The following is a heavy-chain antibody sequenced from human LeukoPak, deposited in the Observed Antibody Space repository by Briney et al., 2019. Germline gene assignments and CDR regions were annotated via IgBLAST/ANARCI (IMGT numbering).Heavy chain of an antibody. CDR3: ARDLSSGWLYYFDY. CDR1: GFTFADYA. D-gene: IGHD6-19*01. Sequence: QTGGSLRLSCAASGFTFADYAMHWVRQAPGRGLEWVSTITWNGGDMGYADSVKGRFTISRDNAKNSLYLQMNSLRAEDTAVYYCARDLSSGWLYYFDYWGQGTLVTVSS. CDR2: ITWNGGDM. V-gene: IGHV3-9*01. J-gene: IGHJ4*02.